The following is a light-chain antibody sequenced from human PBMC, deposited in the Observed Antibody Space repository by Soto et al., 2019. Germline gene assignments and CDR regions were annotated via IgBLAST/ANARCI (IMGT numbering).Light chain of an antibody. Sequence: QAVVTQPPSASGTPGQRVTISCSGSSSNIGSHFVNWYQQLPGTAPKLLVYNNDQRPSGVPDRFSGSKSGTSASLAISGLQSEDEADYHCATWDDSLNGLVFGGGTKLTV. J-gene: IGLJ3*02. CDR3: ATWDDSLNGLV. CDR2: NND. CDR1: SSNIGSHF. V-gene: IGLV1-44*01.